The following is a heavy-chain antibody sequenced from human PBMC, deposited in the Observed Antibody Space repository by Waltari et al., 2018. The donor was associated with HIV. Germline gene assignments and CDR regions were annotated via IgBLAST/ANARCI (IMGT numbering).Heavy chain of an antibody. D-gene: IGHD3-22*01. Sequence: EVQLLESGGGLVQPGGSLRLSCAASGFTFRSYAMHWVRQAPGKGLEWVSAISGSGGSTYYADSVKGRFTISRDNSKNTLYLQMNSLRAEDTAVYYCAKLTYYFDSSGYYPRFYFDYWGQGTLGTVSS. V-gene: IGHV3-23*01. J-gene: IGHJ4*02. CDR3: AKLTYYFDSSGYYPRFYFDY. CDR2: ISGSGGST. CDR1: GFTFRSYA.